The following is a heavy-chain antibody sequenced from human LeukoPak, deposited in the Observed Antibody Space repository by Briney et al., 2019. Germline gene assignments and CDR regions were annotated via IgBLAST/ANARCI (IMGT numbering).Heavy chain of an antibody. V-gene: IGHV3-7*05. Sequence: GGSLRLSCAASGSTFSSYWMSWVRQAPGKGLEWVANINQDGSEKSYVDSVKGRFTISRDNAKKSLYLETNSLRADDTALYYCGTAAAGYYFDYWGQGTLVTVSS. CDR3: GTAAAGYYFDY. D-gene: IGHD6-19*01. CDR2: INQDGSEK. J-gene: IGHJ4*02. CDR1: GSTFSSYW.